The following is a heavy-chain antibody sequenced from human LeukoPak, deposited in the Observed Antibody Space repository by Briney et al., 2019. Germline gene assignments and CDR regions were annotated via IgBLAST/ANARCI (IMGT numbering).Heavy chain of an antibody. D-gene: IGHD3-9*01. J-gene: IGHJ4*02. Sequence: PGGSLRLSCAASGFTFSSYGMHWVRQAPGKGLEWVAVISYDGSNKYYADSVKGRFTISRDNSKNTLYLQMNSLRAEDTAVYYCAKDIGLVLRYFDWLSPGGGQGTLVTVSS. CDR3: AKDIGLVLRYFDWLSPG. CDR1: GFTFSSYG. CDR2: ISYDGSNK. V-gene: IGHV3-30*18.